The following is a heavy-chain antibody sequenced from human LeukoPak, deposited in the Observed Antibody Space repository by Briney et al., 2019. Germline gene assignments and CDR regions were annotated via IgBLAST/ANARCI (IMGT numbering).Heavy chain of an antibody. V-gene: IGHV4-34*01. D-gene: IGHD6-6*01. CDR2: INHSGST. J-gene: IGHJ6*03. Sequence: SETLSLTCAVYGGSFNGYYWSWIRQPPGKGLEWIGEINHSGSTNYKPSLKSRVTISVDTYKNQFSLKLSSVTAADTAVYYCARGGSSSLCYYYYYMDVWGTGTTVTVSS. CDR1: GGSFNGYY. CDR3: ARGGSSSLCYYYYYMDV.